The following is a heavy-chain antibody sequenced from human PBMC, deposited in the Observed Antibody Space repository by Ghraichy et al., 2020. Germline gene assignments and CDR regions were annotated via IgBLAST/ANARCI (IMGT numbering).Heavy chain of an antibody. J-gene: IGHJ4*02. CDR2: ISGYTGNT. V-gene: IGHV1-18*01. CDR3: AREPYSSGYYYYSDY. CDR1: GYTFTNYG. Sequence: ASVKVSCKASGYTFTNYGISWVRQAPGQGLEWMGWISGYTGNTNYAQKLQGRVTMTTDTSTSTAYMELRSLRSDDTAVYYCAREPYSSGYYYYSDYWGQGTLVTVSS. D-gene: IGHD6-19*01.